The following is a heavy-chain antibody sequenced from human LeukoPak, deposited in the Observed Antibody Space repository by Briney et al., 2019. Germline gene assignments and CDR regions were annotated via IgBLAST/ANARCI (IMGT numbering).Heavy chain of an antibody. D-gene: IGHD3-22*01. J-gene: IGHJ4*02. CDR1: GYTFTSYY. CDR3: VRDYYDSSGYYGTLFDY. V-gene: IGHV1-46*01. CDR2: INPSGGST. Sequence: ASVKVSCKASGYTFTSYYMHWVRQAPGQGLEWMGIINPSGGSTSYAQKFQGRVTMTRDTSTSTVYMELSSLRSEDTAVYYCVRDYYDSSGYYGTLFDYWGQGTLVTVSS.